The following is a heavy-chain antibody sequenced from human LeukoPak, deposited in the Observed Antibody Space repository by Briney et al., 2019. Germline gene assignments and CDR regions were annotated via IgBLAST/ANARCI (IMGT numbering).Heavy chain of an antibody. J-gene: IGHJ4*02. CDR2: ISYNGAST. CDR1: GFTFGDVV. V-gene: IGHV3-23*01. CDR3: ARRTGGTKDY. D-gene: IGHD7-27*01. Sequence: GGSLRLSCVASGFTFGDVVMSWVRQAPGKGLEWVSAISYNGASTDYADSVRGRFAISRDNSKNTLYLQMNSLRAEDTAVYYCARRTGGTKDYWGQGTQVTVSS.